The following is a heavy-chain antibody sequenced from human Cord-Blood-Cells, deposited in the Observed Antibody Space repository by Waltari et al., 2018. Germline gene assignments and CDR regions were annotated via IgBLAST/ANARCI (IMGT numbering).Heavy chain of an antibody. CDR2: TRNKANSYTT. Sequence: EVQLVESGGGLVQPGGSLRLSCAASGFTFSAHSLAWVRQAPGKGLEWVGRTRNKANSYTTEYAASVKGRFTISRDDSKNSLYLQMNSLKTEDTAVYYCARVRVGATDYWGQGTLVTVSS. D-gene: IGHD1-26*01. CDR1: GFTFSAHS. CDR3: ARVRVGATDY. J-gene: IGHJ4*02. V-gene: IGHV3-72*01.